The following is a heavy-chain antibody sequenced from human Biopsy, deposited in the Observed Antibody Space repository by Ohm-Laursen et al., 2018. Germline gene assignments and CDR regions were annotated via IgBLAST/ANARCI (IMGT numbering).Heavy chain of an antibody. CDR2: IYYTGST. CDR3: ARHAPSYSGSYWRYFDL. CDR1: GGSISSYY. V-gene: IGHV4-59*08. Sequence: GTLSLTCTVSGGSISSYYWSWIRQPPGKGLEWIGYIYYTGSTKYNPSLKSRLTISVDTSLNHLSLRLTSVTAADTAVYYCARHAPSYSGSYWRYFDLWGRGTLVTVSS. D-gene: IGHD1-26*01. J-gene: IGHJ2*01.